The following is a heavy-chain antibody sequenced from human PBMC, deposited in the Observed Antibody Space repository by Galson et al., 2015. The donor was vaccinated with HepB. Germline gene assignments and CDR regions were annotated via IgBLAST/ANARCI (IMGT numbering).Heavy chain of an antibody. V-gene: IGHV1-24*01. Sequence: SVKVSCKVSGYTLTELSMHWVRQAPGKGLEWMGGFDPEDGETIYAQKFQGRVTMTEDTSTDTAYMELSSLRSEDTAVYYCATVQIGSSGYYSHAFDIWGQGTMVTVSS. D-gene: IGHD3-22*01. J-gene: IGHJ3*02. CDR3: ATVQIGSSGYYSHAFDI. CDR2: FDPEDGET. CDR1: GYTLTELS.